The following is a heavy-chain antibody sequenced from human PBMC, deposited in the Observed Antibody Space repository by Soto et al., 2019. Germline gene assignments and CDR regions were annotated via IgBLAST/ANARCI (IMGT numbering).Heavy chain of an antibody. CDR3: ARGGRWLQLYYFDY. D-gene: IGHD5-12*01. CDR2: INHSGST. Sequence: LPETLSLTCAVYGGSFSGYYWSWIRQPPGKGLEWIGEINHSGSTNYNPSLKSRVTISVDTSKNQFSLKLSSVTAADTAVYYCARGGRWLQLYYFDYWGQGTLVTVSS. CDR1: GGSFSGYY. V-gene: IGHV4-34*01. J-gene: IGHJ4*02.